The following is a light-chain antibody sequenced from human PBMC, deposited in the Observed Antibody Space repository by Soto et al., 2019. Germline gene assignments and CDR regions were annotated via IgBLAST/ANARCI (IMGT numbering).Light chain of an antibody. CDR1: QSVSSY. V-gene: IGKV3-11*01. CDR3: QQRSHWPRT. Sequence: EIVLTQSPATLSLSPGERATLSCRASQSVSSYLAWYQQKPGQAPRLLIYDASNRATGIPARFSGSGSGTDFTLTISSLVPEDFAVYYCQQRSHWPRTFGQGTKLEIK. CDR2: DAS. J-gene: IGKJ2*01.